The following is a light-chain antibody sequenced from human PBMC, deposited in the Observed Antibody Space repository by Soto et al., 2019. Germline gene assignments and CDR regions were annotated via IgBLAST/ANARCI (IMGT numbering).Light chain of an antibody. CDR2: GAS. Sequence: EIVLTQSPGTLSLATGERATLSCRASHSVSSSYLAWYQQKPGQAPRLLIYGASSRATGIPDRFSGSGSGTDFTLTISRLEPADFAVYYCQQYGSSPPYTFGQGTKLEIK. J-gene: IGKJ2*01. CDR1: HSVSSSY. V-gene: IGKV3-20*01. CDR3: QQYGSSPPYT.